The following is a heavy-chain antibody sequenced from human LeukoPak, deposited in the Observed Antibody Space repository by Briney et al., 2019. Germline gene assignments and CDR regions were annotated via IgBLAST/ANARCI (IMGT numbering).Heavy chain of an antibody. CDR2: ISYDGSNK. CDR3: ARDLAAAGGLNY. D-gene: IGHD5-12*01. CDR1: GFTFSSYA. Sequence: PGGSLRLSCAASGFTFSSYAKHWVRQAPGKGLEWVAVISYDGSNKYYADSVKGRFTISRDNSKNTLYLQMNSLRAEDTAVYYCARDLAAAGGLNYWGQGTLVTVSS. V-gene: IGHV3-30-3*01. J-gene: IGHJ4*02.